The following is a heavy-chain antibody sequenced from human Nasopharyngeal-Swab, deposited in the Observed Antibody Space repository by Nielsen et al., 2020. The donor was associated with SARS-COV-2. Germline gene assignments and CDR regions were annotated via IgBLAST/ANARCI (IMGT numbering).Heavy chain of an antibody. Sequence: GESLKISCEASGFIFNTYGLNWVRQAPGKGLEWISYISDDNTIFYADSVKGRFTISRDNAKNSLGLQMNSLRDDDTAVYYCARDWSSGSGSSYYYYGMDVWGQGTTVTVSS. CDR1: GFIFNTYG. J-gene: IGHJ6*02. CDR3: ARDWSSGSGSSYYYYGMDV. D-gene: IGHD3-10*01. V-gene: IGHV3-48*02. CDR2: ISDDNTI.